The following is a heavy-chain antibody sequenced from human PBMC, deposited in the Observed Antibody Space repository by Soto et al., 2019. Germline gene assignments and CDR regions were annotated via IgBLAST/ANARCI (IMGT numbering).Heavy chain of an antibody. V-gene: IGHV4-34*01. J-gene: IGHJ4*02. Sequence: QVQLQQWGAGLLKPSETLSLTCAVYGGSFSGYYWSWIRQPPGKGLEWIGETNHSGSTNYNPSLKSRVTISVDTSKNQFSLKLSSVTAADTAVYYCARVGLWFGELAEYWGQGTLVTVSS. D-gene: IGHD3-10*01. CDR1: GGSFSGYY. CDR2: TNHSGST. CDR3: ARVGLWFGELAEY.